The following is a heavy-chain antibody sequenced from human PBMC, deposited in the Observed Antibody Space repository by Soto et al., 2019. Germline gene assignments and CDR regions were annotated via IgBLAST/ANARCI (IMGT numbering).Heavy chain of an antibody. Sequence: PSQSLSLTCAISGDSVSSNSAAWNWIRQSPSRGLEWLGRTYYRSKWYNDYAVSVKSRITINPDTSKNQFSLQLNSVTPEDTAVYYCARVGRIAGAGWFDPWGPGXLVTVSS. CDR3: ARVGRIAGAGWFDP. CDR2: TYYRSKWYN. CDR1: GDSVSSNSAA. J-gene: IGHJ5*02. V-gene: IGHV6-1*01. D-gene: IGHD6-19*01.